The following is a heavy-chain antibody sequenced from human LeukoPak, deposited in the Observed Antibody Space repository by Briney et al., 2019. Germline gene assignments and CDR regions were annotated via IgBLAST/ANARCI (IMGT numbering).Heavy chain of an antibody. D-gene: IGHD6-13*01. J-gene: IGHJ6*02. Sequence: SVKVSCKASGYTFTYRYLHWVRQAPGQALEWMGWITPFNGNTNYAQKFQDRVTITRDRSMSTAYMELRSLRSDDTAVYYCARDRAYSSSWTLSRYYYYGMDVWGQGTAVTVSS. V-gene: IGHV1-45*02. CDR2: ITPFNGNT. CDR1: GYTFTYRY. CDR3: ARDRAYSSSWTLSRYYYYGMDV.